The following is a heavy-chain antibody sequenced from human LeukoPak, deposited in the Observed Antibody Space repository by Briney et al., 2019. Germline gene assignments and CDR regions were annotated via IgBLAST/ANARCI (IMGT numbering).Heavy chain of an antibody. Sequence: GGSLRLSCVVSGFTFSSYWMSWVRQAPGKGLEWVGRTRNKANSYTTEYAASVKGRFTISRDDSKNSLYLQMNSLKTEDTAVYYCARAAVALDYWGQGTLVTVSS. CDR1: GFTFSSYW. CDR2: TRNKANSYTT. J-gene: IGHJ4*02. CDR3: ARAAVALDY. D-gene: IGHD6-19*01. V-gene: IGHV3-72*01.